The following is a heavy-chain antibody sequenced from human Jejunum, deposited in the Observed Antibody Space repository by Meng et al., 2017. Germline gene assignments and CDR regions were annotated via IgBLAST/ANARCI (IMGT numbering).Heavy chain of an antibody. J-gene: IGHJ4*02. V-gene: IGHV1-18*01. CDR2: ISSYTGNT. CDR3: ARGSGSSSAGFDY. D-gene: IGHD6-13*01. Sequence: ASVKVSCKSSGYTFSTYHISWVRQAPGQGLEWMGWISSYTGNTNYAQNLRGRVTMTTDTSSNTAYMELRSLRSDDTAIYYCARGSGSSSAGFDYWGQGPVVTVSS. CDR1: GYTFSTYH.